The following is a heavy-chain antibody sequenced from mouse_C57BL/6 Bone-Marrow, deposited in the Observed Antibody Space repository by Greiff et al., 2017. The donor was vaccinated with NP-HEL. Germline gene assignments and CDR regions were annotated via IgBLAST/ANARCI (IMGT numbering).Heavy chain of an antibody. V-gene: IGHV14-4*01. CDR3: TTSLFYYGSSLYAMDY. CDR2: IDPENGDT. J-gene: IGHJ4*01. D-gene: IGHD1-1*01. Sequence: EVQLQQSGAELVRPGASVKLSCTASGFNIKDDYMHWVKQRPEQGLEWIGWIDPENGDTEYASKFQGKATITADTSSNTAYLQLSSLTSEDTAVYYCTTSLFYYGSSLYAMDYWGQGTSVTVSS. CDR1: GFNIKDDY.